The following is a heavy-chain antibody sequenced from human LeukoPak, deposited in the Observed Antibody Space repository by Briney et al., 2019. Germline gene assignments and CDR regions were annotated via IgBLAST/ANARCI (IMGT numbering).Heavy chain of an antibody. V-gene: IGHV4-59*01. J-gene: IGHJ6*03. Sequence: SETLSPTCTVSGGSISSYYWSWIRQPPGKGLEWIGYIYYSGSTNYNPSLKSRVTISVDTSKNQFSLKLSSVTAADTAVYYCARSGRFNDFWSGSSLLYYYYYMDVWGKGTTVTVSS. CDR3: ARSGRFNDFWSGSSLLYYYYYMDV. D-gene: IGHD3-3*01. CDR1: GGSISSYY. CDR2: IYYSGST.